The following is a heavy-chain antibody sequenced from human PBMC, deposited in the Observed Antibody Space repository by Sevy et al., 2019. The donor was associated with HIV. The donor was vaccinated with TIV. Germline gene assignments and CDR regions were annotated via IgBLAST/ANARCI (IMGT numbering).Heavy chain of an antibody. D-gene: IGHD2-21*01. Sequence: ASVKVSCKASGYTFTGYYMHWVRQAPGQGLDWMGWINPNSGGTNYAQKFQGRVTMTRDTSISTAYMELSRLRSDDTAVYYCARAISYSHDAFDIWGQGTMVTVSS. CDR2: INPNSGGT. CDR3: ARAISYSHDAFDI. J-gene: IGHJ3*02. CDR1: GYTFTGYY. V-gene: IGHV1-2*02.